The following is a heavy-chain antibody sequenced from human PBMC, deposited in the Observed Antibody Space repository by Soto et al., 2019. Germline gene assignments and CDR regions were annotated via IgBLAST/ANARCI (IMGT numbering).Heavy chain of an antibody. CDR3: AKGGWYSSSSPSDC. V-gene: IGHV3-30*18. J-gene: IGHJ4*02. CDR2: MSYDGSNQ. D-gene: IGHD6-6*01. Sequence: VQLVESGGGVVQPGRSLRLSCAASGFTLSGNDMHWVRQAPGKGPEWVAVMSYDGSNQYYGDSVKGRFTISRDTSKSTLYLQMNSLRTEDTAVYYCAKGGWYSSSSPSDCWGQGTLVTVSS. CDR1: GFTLSGND.